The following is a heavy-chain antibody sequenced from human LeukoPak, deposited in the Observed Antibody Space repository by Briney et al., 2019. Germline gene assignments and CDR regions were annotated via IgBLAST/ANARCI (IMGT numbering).Heavy chain of an antibody. CDR1: GGSISSYY. CDR3: ARSPTYYYDSSGYYYYFDY. Sequence: PSETLSLTCTVSGGSISSYYWSWIRQPAGKGLEWIGRIYTSGSTNYNPSLKSRVTMSVDTSKNQFSLKLSSVTAADTAVYYCARSPTYYYDSSGYYYYFDYWGQGTLVTVSS. J-gene: IGHJ4*02. D-gene: IGHD3-22*01. V-gene: IGHV4-4*07. CDR2: IYTSGST.